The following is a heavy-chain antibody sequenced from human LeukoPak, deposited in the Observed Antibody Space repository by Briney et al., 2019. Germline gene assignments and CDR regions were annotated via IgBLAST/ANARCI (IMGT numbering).Heavy chain of an antibody. CDR2: INPNSGGT. CDR3: ARARFLEWLPHFDY. D-gene: IGHD3-3*01. CDR1: GGTFSSYA. Sequence: ASVKVSCKASGGTFSSYAISWVRQAPGQGLEWMGWINPNSGGTNYAQKFQGRVTMTRDTSISTAYMELSRLRSDDTAVYYCARARFLEWLPHFDYWGQGTLVTASS. V-gene: IGHV1-2*02. J-gene: IGHJ4*02.